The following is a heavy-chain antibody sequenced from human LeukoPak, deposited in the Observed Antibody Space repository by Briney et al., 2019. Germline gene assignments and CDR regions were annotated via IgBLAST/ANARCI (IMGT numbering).Heavy chain of an antibody. Sequence: GGSLRLSCAASGFTFSSYSMNWVRQAPGKGLEWVSFISFSGHTIYTADSVKGRFTISRDNSKNTLYLQLNNLRPEDTAVYYCANDHFGSGSWDYWGQGTLVTVSS. CDR1: GFTFSSYS. J-gene: IGHJ4*02. CDR2: ISFSGHTI. V-gene: IGHV3-48*01. CDR3: ANDHFGSGSWDY. D-gene: IGHD3-10*01.